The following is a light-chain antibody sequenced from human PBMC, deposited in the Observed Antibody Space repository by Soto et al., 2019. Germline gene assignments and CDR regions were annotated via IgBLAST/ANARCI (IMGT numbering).Light chain of an antibody. J-gene: IGLJ2*01. V-gene: IGLV3-21*04. Sequence: SYELTQPPSVSVAPGKTARITCGGNNIGSKSVHWYQQKPRQAPVLVIYYDSDRPSGIPERFSGSNSGNTATLTISRVEAGDEADYYCQVWDSSSDHRVVFGGGTQLTVL. CDR3: QVWDSSSDHRVV. CDR2: YDS. CDR1: NIGSKS.